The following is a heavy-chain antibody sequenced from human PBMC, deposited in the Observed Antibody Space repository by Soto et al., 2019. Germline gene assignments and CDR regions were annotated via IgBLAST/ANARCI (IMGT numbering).Heavy chain of an antibody. CDR1: GFTFSNYG. J-gene: IGHJ4*02. Sequence: EVHLVESGGGLVQPGGSLRLSCAASGFTFSNYGMSWVRQAPGKGLEWVANIKQDGSEKYYVDSVKGRLTISRDNAKNSLYLQMNRLRAEGTAVYYCARDFKYWGQVTLVTVSS. CDR3: ARDFKY. CDR2: IKQDGSEK. V-gene: IGHV3-7*03.